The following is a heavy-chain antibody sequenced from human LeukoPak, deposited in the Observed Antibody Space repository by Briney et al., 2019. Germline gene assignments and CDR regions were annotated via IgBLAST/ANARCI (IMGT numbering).Heavy chain of an antibody. CDR1: GGSFSGYY. J-gene: IGHJ3*02. CDR2: INHSGST. D-gene: IGHD2-15*01. Sequence: SETLSLTCAVYGGSFSGYYWSWIRQPPGKGLEWIGEINHSGSTNYNPSLKSRVTISVDTSKNQFSLKPSSVTAADTAVYYCASVGRTWDAFDIWGQGTMVTVSS. V-gene: IGHV4-34*01. CDR3: ASVGRTWDAFDI.